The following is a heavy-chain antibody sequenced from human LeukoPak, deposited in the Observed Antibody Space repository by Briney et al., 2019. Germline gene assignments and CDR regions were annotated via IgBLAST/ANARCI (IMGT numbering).Heavy chain of an antibody. V-gene: IGHV3-30*18. Sequence: GGSLRLSCAASGFTFSSFAMSWVRQAPGKGLEWVAVISYDGSNKYYADSVKGRFTISRDNSKNTLYLQMNSLRAEDTALYYCAKGHSSGWYPFDYWGQGTLVSVSS. CDR1: GFTFSSFA. CDR3: AKGHSSGWYPFDY. CDR2: ISYDGSNK. J-gene: IGHJ4*02. D-gene: IGHD6-19*01.